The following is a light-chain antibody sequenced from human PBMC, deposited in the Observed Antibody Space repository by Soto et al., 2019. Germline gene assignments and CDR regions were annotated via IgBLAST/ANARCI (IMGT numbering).Light chain of an antibody. CDR2: GNS. V-gene: IGLV1-40*01. CDR1: SSNIGAGYD. CDR3: QSYDSRLGGYV. J-gene: IGLJ1*01. Sequence: QSVLTQPPSVSGAPGQRVTISCTGSSSNIGAGYDVNWYQQLPGAAPKFLIYGNSNRPSGVPDRFSGSKSDTSASLAITGLQAEDEADYYCQSYDSRLGGYVFGTGTKVTVL.